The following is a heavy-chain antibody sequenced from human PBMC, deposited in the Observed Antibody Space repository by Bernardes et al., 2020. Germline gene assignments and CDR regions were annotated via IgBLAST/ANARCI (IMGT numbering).Heavy chain of an antibody. V-gene: IGHV4-34*01. J-gene: IGHJ4*02. D-gene: IGHD3-22*01. CDR2: INHSGST. CDR3: ARGALLMVIRGYFDY. CDR1: GGSFSGYY. Sequence: SETLSLTCAVYGGSFSGYYWSWIRQPPGQGLEWIGEINHSGSTNYNPSLKSRVTISVDTSKNQFSLKLSSVTAADTAVYYCARGALLMVIRGYFDYWGQGTLVTVSS.